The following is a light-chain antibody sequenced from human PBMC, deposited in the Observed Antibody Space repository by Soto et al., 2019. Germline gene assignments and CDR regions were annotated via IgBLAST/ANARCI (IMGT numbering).Light chain of an antibody. CDR3: QQYQTYSQ. Sequence: DIQMTQSPSTLSASVGDRVTITCRASQSINTWLAWYQLKPGRAPKLLIYKASILESGVSSRFSGSGSGTEFTLTISSLQPDDFATYYCQQYQTYSQFGQGTKVDIK. J-gene: IGKJ1*01. CDR2: KAS. V-gene: IGKV1-5*03. CDR1: QSINTW.